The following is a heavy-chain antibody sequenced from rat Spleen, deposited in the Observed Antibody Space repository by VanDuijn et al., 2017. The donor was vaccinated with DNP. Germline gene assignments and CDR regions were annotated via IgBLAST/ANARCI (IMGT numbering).Heavy chain of an antibody. CDR1: GFTFSDYN. J-gene: IGHJ2*01. CDR3: ARQEDGD. D-gene: IGHD4-1*01. Sequence: EVQLVESGGGLVQPGRSLKLSCAASGFTFSDYNMAWVRQAPKKGLEWVATISYDGSSTYYRDSVKGRFTISRDNAKSTLYLQMDSLRSEDTATYYCARQEDGDWGQGVMVTVSS. CDR2: ISYDGSST. V-gene: IGHV5-7*01.